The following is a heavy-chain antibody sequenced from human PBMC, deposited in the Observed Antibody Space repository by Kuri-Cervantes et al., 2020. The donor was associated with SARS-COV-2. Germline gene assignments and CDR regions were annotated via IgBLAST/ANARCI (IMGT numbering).Heavy chain of an antibody. Sequence: ASVKVSCKASGYTFTSYYMHWVRQAPGQGLEWMGIINPSGGSTSYAQKFQGRVTMTRDTSTSTVYMELSSLRSEDTAVYYCARDRIDSSGYLDAFDIWGQGTMVTVSS. J-gene: IGHJ3*02. D-gene: IGHD3-22*01. CDR2: INPSGGST. V-gene: IGHV1-46*01. CDR3: ARDRIDSSGYLDAFDI. CDR1: GYTFTSYY.